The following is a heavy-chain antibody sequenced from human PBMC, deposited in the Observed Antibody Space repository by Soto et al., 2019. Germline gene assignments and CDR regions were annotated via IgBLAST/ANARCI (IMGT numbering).Heavy chain of an antibody. CDR2: ISGSAAST. V-gene: IGHV3-23*01. D-gene: IGHD3-9*01. CDR1: GFTFSGYA. J-gene: IGHJ1*01. Sequence: EVQLLGSGGGLVQPGGSLRLSCAASGFTFSGYAMSWVRQAPGKGLDWVSGISGSAASTNYADSVKGRFTISRDNSKSTLYLQMNSLRAEDTAVYYCAKDVHYDILTGIEYFHHWAQGTLVTVSS. CDR3: AKDVHYDILTGIEYFHH.